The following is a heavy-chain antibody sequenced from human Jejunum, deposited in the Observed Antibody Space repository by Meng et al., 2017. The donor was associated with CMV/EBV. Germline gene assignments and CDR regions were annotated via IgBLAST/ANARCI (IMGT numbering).Heavy chain of an antibody. CDR1: GCTFSKYD. Sequence: LSCVASGCTFSKYDMKWVRQAPGKGLEYVSSISDNGRGIFYADSVKGRFTISRDNSKNTLYLQMNSLGAEDTAVYYCTPTPSYGLDYWGQGTLVTVSS. CDR3: TPTPSYGLDY. D-gene: IGHD2-21*01. CDR2: ISDNGRGI. V-gene: IGHV3-23*01. J-gene: IGHJ4*02.